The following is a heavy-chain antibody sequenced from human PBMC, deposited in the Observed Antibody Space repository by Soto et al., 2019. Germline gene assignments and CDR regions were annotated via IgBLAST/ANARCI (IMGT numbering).Heavy chain of an antibody. D-gene: IGHD3-22*01. CDR2: IYYSGST. V-gene: IGHV4-39*01. J-gene: IGHJ3*02. Sequence: PSETLSLTCTVSGGSISSSSYYWGWIRQPPGKGLEWIGSIYYSGSTYYNPSLKSRVTISVDTSKNQFSLKLSSVTAADTAVYYCARPRGGYDAFDIWGQGTMVTVSS. CDR3: ARPRGGYDAFDI. CDR1: GGSISSSSYY.